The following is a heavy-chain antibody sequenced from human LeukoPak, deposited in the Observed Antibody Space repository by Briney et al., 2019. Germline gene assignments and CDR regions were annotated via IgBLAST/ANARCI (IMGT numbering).Heavy chain of an antibody. CDR3: ARVATIDTLGFVQLWSVAVSGYYYYYMDV. Sequence: GASVKVSCKASGGTFTSYAISWVRQAPGQGLEWMGGIIPIFGTANYAQKFQGRVTITADKSTSTAYMELSSLRSEDTAVYYCARVATIDTLGFVQLWSVAVSGYYYYYMDVWGKGTTVTVSS. J-gene: IGHJ6*03. CDR2: IIPIFGTA. CDR1: GGTFTSYA. D-gene: IGHD5-18*01. V-gene: IGHV1-69*06.